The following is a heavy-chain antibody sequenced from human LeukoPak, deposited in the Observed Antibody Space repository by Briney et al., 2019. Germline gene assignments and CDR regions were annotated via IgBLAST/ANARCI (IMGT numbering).Heavy chain of an antibody. Sequence: GGSLRLSCAASGFTFSSYEMNWVRQAPGKGLEWVSYISSSGSTIYYADSVKGRFTISRDNAKNSLYLQMNSLRAEDTAVYYCAKDQTRNYYGSGSYDYWGQGTLVTVSS. J-gene: IGHJ4*02. CDR1: GFTFSSYE. CDR3: AKDQTRNYYGSGSYDY. CDR2: ISSSGSTI. D-gene: IGHD3-10*01. V-gene: IGHV3-48*03.